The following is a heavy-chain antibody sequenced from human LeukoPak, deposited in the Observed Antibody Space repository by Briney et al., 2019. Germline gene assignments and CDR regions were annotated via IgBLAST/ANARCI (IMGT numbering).Heavy chain of an antibody. D-gene: IGHD3-3*01. J-gene: IGHJ5*02. CDR3: ARGGDYDFWSGYRRPNWFDP. Sequence: GRSLRLSRAASGFTFSSYGMHWVRQAPGKGLEWVAVIWYDGSNKYYADSVKGRFTISRDNSKNTLYLQMNSLRAEDTAVYYCARGGDYDFWSGYRRPNWFDPWGQGTLVTVSS. V-gene: IGHV3-33*01. CDR1: GFTFSSYG. CDR2: IWYDGSNK.